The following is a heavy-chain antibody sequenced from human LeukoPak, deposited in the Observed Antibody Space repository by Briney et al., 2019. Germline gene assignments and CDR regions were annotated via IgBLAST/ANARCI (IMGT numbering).Heavy chain of an antibody. CDR2: MNHSGSA. Sequence: SETLSLTCAVYGGSFSGYYWTWIRQPPGKGLEWIGEMNHSGSANYNPSLKSRVTISVDTSKNQCSLKLSSVTAADTAVYYCARQYSNNWYDDRGWFDPWGQGTLVIVSS. J-gene: IGHJ5*02. V-gene: IGHV4-34*01. CDR1: GGSFSGYY. D-gene: IGHD6-13*01. CDR3: ARQYSNNWYDDRGWFDP.